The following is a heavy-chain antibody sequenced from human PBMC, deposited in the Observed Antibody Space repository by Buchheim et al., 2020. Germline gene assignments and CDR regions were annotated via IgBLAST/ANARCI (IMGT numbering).Heavy chain of an antibody. CDR2: IDWDEDE. CDR3: ARIRFWGYFDY. CDR1: GFSLSTNRMC. D-gene: IGHD3-16*01. Sequence: QVTLRESGPALVKPTQTLTLTCSFSGFSLSTNRMCVSWMRQPPGKALEWLARIDWDEDEYYSASLRARLTISKDTSRNQVVLTLTNVGPVDTATYYCARIRFWGYFDYWGQGTL. J-gene: IGHJ4*02. V-gene: IGHV2-70*15.